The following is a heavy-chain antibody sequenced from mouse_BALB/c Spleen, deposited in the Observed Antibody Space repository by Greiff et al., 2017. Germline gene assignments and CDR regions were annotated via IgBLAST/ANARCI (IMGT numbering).Heavy chain of an antibody. CDR2: IFPGSGNT. V-gene: IGHV1-66*01. D-gene: IGHD1-1*01. J-gene: IGHJ2*01. Sequence: VQLHQSGPELVKPGASVKISCKSSGYSFTSYYIHWVKQRPGQGLEWIGCIFPGSGNTKYNEKFKGKATLTADTSSSTAYMQLSSLTSEDSAVYFCACYDDGGRGTTLTVAS. CDR1: GYSFTSYY. CDR3: ACYDD.